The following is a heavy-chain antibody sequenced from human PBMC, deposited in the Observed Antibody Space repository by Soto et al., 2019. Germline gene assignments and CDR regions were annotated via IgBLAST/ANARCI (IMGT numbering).Heavy chain of an antibody. V-gene: IGHV3-23*01. J-gene: IGHJ4*02. Sequence: EVQLSESGGGLVQPGESLRLSCAASGFTVNTYGMTWVRQAPGKGLEWVSSISISGGSTYYTDSVRGRFIISRDDARNTLYLQIKSLRAEDTAVYYCARRLSLSGGAWDYWGQGTLVTVSS. CDR3: ARRLSLSGGAWDY. D-gene: IGHD2-8*02. CDR1: GFTVNTYG. CDR2: ISISGGST.